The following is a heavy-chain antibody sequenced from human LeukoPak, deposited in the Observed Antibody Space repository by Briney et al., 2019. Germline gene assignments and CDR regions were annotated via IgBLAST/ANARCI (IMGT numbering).Heavy chain of an antibody. CDR2: ISYDGSNK. J-gene: IGHJ4*02. CDR3: ASPNPIGDLSWLDY. D-gene: IGHD3-10*01. V-gene: IGHV3-30-3*01. CDR1: GFTFSSYA. Sequence: GGSLRLSCAASGFTFSSYAMHWVRQAPGKGLEWVAVISYDGSNKYYADSVKGRFTISRGNSKNTLYLQMNSLRVEDTAVYYCASPNPIGDLSWLDYWGQGALVTVSS.